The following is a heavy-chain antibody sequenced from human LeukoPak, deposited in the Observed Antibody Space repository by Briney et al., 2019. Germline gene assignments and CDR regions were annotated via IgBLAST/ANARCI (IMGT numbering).Heavy chain of an antibody. V-gene: IGHV3-66*01. Sequence: GGSLRLSCVASGFTVSSDYMSWVRQAPGKGLEWVSVIYGGGTTYYADSAKGKFTISRDNSKNTLFLQMNGLRVDDTAVYYCARDPGIANGMVDWGQGTTVTVFS. D-gene: IGHD1-26*01. J-gene: IGHJ6*02. CDR2: IYGGGTT. CDR1: GFTVSSDY. CDR3: ARDPGIANGMVD.